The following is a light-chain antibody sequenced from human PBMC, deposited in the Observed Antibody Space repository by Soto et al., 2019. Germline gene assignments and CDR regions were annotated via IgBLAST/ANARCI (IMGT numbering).Light chain of an antibody. V-gene: IGKV1-12*01. Sequence: DIQVTQSPSSVSASVGDRVNITCRASQGINNYLAWYQQRPGSAPRLLIYAASNLQSGVPPRFSGSGSGTDFTLTIDSLQPEDFATYYCQQAKSFPPWTFGQGTKV. CDR3: QQAKSFPPWT. CDR1: QGINNY. CDR2: AAS. J-gene: IGKJ1*01.